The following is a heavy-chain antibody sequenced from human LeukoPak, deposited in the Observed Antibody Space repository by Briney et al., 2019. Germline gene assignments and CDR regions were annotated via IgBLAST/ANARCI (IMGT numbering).Heavy chain of an antibody. CDR1: IDSFTNYY. D-gene: IGHD5-18*01. CDR3: ARQRPPPSSYGADY. CDR2: VNDSGGT. Sequence: SETLSLTCAVYIDSFTNYYWNWIRQTPGKGLEWIGEVNDSGGTNINPSLRSRVIVSVDTSKNQFSLKLSSVTAADTAVYYCARQRPPPSSYGADYWGQGTLVTVSS. J-gene: IGHJ4*02. V-gene: IGHV4-34*01.